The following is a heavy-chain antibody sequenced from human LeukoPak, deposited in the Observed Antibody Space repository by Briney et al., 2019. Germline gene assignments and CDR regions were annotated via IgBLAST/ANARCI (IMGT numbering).Heavy chain of an antibody. CDR3: ARGGLYYYGSETRVY. V-gene: IGHV3-48*04. CDR1: GFTFSSYA. J-gene: IGHJ4*02. Sequence: GGSLRLSCAASGFTFSSYAMSWVRQAPGKGLEWVSYISSSGSTIYYADSVKGRFTISRDNAKNSLYLQMNSLRAEDTAVYYCARGGLYYYGSETRVYWGQGTLVTVSS. D-gene: IGHD3-10*01. CDR2: ISSSGSTI.